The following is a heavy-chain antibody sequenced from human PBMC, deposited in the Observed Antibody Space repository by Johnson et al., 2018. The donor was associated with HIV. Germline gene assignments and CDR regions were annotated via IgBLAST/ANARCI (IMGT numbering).Heavy chain of an antibody. J-gene: IGHJ3*02. CDR3: AKDQGYSSSWGCFYI. CDR2: INWNGAST. CDR1: GFNFDDYG. Sequence: VQLVESGGGVVRPGGSLRLSCAASGFNFDDYGMSWVRQAPGKGLEWVSGINWNGASTGYADSVKGRFTVSRDNSKNTLYLQINGLRAEDTALYYCAKDQGYSSSWGCFYIWGQGTMGTVSS. D-gene: IGHD6-13*01. V-gene: IGHV3-20*04.